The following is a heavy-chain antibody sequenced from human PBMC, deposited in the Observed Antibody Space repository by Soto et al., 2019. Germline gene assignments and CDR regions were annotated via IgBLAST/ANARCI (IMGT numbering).Heavy chain of an antibody. CDR1: GFTFSSYS. J-gene: IGHJ6*02. D-gene: IGHD6-13*01. Sequence: PGGSLRLSCAASGFTFSSYSMNWVRQAPGKGLEWVSSISSSSSYIYYADSVKGRFTISRVNAKNSLYLQMNSLRAEDTAVYYWARDQAAGGEYGKDVWGQGTTVTVSS. CDR2: ISSSSSYI. CDR3: ARDQAAGGEYGKDV. V-gene: IGHV3-21*01.